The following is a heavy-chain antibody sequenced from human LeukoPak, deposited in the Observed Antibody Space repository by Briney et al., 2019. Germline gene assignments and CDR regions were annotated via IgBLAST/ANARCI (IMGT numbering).Heavy chain of an antibody. D-gene: IGHD3-10*01. Sequence: TGGSLRLSCAASGFTFSSYAMHWVRQAPGKGLEWVAVISYDGSNKYYADSVKGRFTISRDDSKNTLYLQMNSLRAEDTAVYYCARDQNYYGSGSFIDYWGQGTLVTVSS. V-gene: IGHV3-30-3*01. CDR1: GFTFSSYA. CDR2: ISYDGSNK. J-gene: IGHJ4*02. CDR3: ARDQNYYGSGSFIDY.